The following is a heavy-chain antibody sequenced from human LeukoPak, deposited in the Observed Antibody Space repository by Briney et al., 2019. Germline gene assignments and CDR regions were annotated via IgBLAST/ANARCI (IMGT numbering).Heavy chain of an antibody. CDR3: ASHGHPINYFDY. D-gene: IGHD2-21*01. CDR2: IYLSGST. CDR1: GGSISSYY. V-gene: IGHV4-4*07. Sequence: SETLSLTCTVSGGSISSYYWSWIRQPAGKGLEWIGRIYLSGSTNYNPSLKSRVTMSVDTSKNQFSLKLSSVTAADTAVYYCASHGHPINYFDYWGQGTLVTVSS. J-gene: IGHJ4*02.